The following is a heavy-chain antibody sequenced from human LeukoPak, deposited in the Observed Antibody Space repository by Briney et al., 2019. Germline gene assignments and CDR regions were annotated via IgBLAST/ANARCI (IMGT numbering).Heavy chain of an antibody. CDR3: ARGSSGTYDFWSRDAFDI. CDR1: GGSISSGGYY. V-gene: IGHV4-30-2*01. Sequence: SETLSLTCTVSGGSISSGGYYWSWIRQPPGKGLEWIGYIYHSGSTYYNPSLKSRVTISVDRSKNQFSLKLSSVTAADTAVYYCARGSSGTYDFWSRDAFDIWGQGTMVTVSS. CDR2: IYHSGST. D-gene: IGHD3-3*01. J-gene: IGHJ3*02.